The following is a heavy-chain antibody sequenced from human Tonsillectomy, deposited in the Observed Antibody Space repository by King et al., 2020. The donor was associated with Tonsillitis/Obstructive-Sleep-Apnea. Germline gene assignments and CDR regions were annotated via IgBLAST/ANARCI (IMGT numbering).Heavy chain of an antibody. J-gene: IGHJ1*01. CDR3: ASAPPFACSGGTCYSEYFQH. CDR1: GGSVSSGDYS. D-gene: IGHD2-15*01. CDR2: IYDSATT. Sequence: QLQESGSGLVKPSQTLSLTCAVSGGSVSSGDYSWSWIRQPPGKGLEWIGYIYDSATTYHNPSLKSRVTISLDRSKNQFSLRRSSVTAADTAVYYCASAPPFACSGGTCYSEYFQHWGQGTLVSVSA. V-gene: IGHV4-30-2*01.